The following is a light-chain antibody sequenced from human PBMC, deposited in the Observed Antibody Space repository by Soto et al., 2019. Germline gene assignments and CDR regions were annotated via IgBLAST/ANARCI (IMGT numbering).Light chain of an antibody. CDR3: CSYAGSNTFV. J-gene: IGLJ1*01. Sequence: QSALTQPPSAPGSPGQSVTIACTGTSXDVGGYNYVSWYQEHPGKAPKVIIYEVSKRPSGVPDRFSGSKSGNTASLTVSGLQAEDEADYYCCSYAGSNTFVFGTGTKVTVL. V-gene: IGLV2-8*01. CDR2: EVS. CDR1: SXDVGGYNY.